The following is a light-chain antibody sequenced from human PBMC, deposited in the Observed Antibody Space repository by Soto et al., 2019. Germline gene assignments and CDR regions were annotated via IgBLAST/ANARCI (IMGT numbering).Light chain of an antibody. J-gene: IGLJ2*01. CDR3: QSYDSSGDVV. Sequence: QSALTQPASVSGSPGQSITISCTGTSSDVGSYNLVSWYQQHPGKAPKLMIYEGTKRPSGVSNRFSGSKSGNTASLTISGLQAEDEADYYCQSYDSSGDVVFGGGTKLTVL. CDR2: EGT. CDR1: SSDVGSYNL. V-gene: IGLV2-23*01.